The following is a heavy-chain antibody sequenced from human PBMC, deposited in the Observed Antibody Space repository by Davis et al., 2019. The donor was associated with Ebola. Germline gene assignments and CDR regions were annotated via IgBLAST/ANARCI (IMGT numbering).Heavy chain of an antibody. CDR3: SERGSSV. D-gene: IGHD3-10*01. CDR1: DDSISGHY. J-gene: IGHJ4*02. Sequence: PSETLSLTCTVSDDSISGHYWNWFRQPPGKGLEWIGFISGSGRTSYNPSLTSRITISADTSKNQFSLNLSSVAAADTAMYYCSERGSSVWGQGTLVTVSS. CDR2: ISGSGRT. V-gene: IGHV4-59*11.